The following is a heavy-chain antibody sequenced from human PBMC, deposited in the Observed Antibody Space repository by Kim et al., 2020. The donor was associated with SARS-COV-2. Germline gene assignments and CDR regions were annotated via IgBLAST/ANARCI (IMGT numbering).Heavy chain of an antibody. D-gene: IGHD3-16*02. CDR3: VKDHGGVWWGYRCCYFDD. V-gene: IGHV3-64D*09. J-gene: IGHJ4*02. CDR1: GFTFSSYA. CDR2: ISSNGGST. Sequence: GGSLRLSCAASGFTFSSYAMNWVRQAPGKGLEYVSAISSNGGSTYYADSVKGRFTISRDNSKNTLYLQMSSLRAEDTAVYYCVKDHGGVWWGYRCCYFDDWGQGTMVTVSS.